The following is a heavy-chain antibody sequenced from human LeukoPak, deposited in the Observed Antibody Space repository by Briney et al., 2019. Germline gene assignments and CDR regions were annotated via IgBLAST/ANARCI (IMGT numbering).Heavy chain of an antibody. J-gene: IGHJ4*02. V-gene: IGHV3-30*04. CDR3: ARDPVTAIGYFDY. CDR2: ISYDGSNK. Sequence: PGGSLRLSCAASGFTFSSFAMHWVRQAPGKGLEWMAVISYDGSNKYYADSVKGRFTISRDNSKNTLYLQMNSLRAEDTAVYYCARDPVTAIGYFDYWGQGTLVTVSS. D-gene: IGHD2-21*02. CDR1: GFTFSSFA.